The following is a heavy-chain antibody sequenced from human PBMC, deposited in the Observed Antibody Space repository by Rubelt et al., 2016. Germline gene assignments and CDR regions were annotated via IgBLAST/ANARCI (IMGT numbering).Heavy chain of an antibody. D-gene: IGHD2-21*02. CDR1: GFTFGGYS. J-gene: IGHJ6*02. Sequence: VRPGGSLRLSCAASGFTFGGYSMTWLRQAPGKGLEWVSYISSSSSLIYYADSVKGRFTISRDNAKNSLYLQMNSLRAADTAVYYCATYCGSDPCYGWNYYGMDVWGQGTTVTVSS. CDR2: ISSSSSLI. CDR3: ATYCGSDPCYGWNYYGMDV. V-gene: IGHV3-48*04.